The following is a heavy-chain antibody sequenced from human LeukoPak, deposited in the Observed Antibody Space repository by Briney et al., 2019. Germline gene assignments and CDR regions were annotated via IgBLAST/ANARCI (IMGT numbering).Heavy chain of an antibody. J-gene: IGHJ4*02. V-gene: IGHV4-39*01. D-gene: IGHD6-19*01. CDR2: IYYSGST. CDR3: ARHYRRSIAVASGFGY. CDR1: GGSISSSSYD. Sequence: SETLSLTCTVSGGSISSSSYDWGWIRQPPGKGLEWIGSIYYSGSTYYNPSLKSRVTISVDTSKNQFSLKLSSVTAADTAVYYCARHYRRSIAVASGFGYWGQGTLVTVSS.